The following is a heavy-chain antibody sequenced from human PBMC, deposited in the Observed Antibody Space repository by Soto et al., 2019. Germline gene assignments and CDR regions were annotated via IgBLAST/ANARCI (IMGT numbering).Heavy chain of an antibody. CDR1: GYSFSSYS. Sequence: GGSLRLSCAASGYSFSSYSMSWVRQAPGKGLEWVSAMSGSGGSTYYADSVKGRFTISRDNSKNTLYLQMNSLRAEDTAVYYCANGGITGTMKLFDYWGQGTLVPVSS. D-gene: IGHD1-7*01. V-gene: IGHV3-23*01. J-gene: IGHJ4*02. CDR3: ANGGITGTMKLFDY. CDR2: MSGSGGST.